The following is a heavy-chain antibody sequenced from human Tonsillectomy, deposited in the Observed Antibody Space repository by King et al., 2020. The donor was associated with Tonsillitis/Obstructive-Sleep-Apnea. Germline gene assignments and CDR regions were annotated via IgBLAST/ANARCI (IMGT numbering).Heavy chain of an antibody. J-gene: IGHJ4*02. CDR3: ARPVNSGDFDY. Sequence: QLVQSGGGLVKPGGSLRLSCATSGFTFTDYSMHWVRQAPGKGLEWVSIISVSSRFIYYADSVKGRFTISRDNAKTSLYLQMNSLRPEDTDVYYCARPVNSGDFDYWGQGTLVTVSS. CDR2: ISVSSRFI. CDR1: GFTFTDYS. D-gene: IGHD6-19*01. V-gene: IGHV3-21*01.